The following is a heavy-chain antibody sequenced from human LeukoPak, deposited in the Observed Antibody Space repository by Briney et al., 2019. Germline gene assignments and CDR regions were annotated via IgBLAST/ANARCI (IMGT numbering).Heavy chain of an antibody. J-gene: IGHJ4*02. D-gene: IGHD3-16*02. Sequence: GGSLRLSCAASGFTFSSYSMNWVRQAPGKGLEWVSSISSSSSYIYYADSVKGRFTISRDNAKNSLYLQMNSLRAEDTAVYYCARGSPLEYYFDYWGQGTLVTVSS. CDR2: ISSSSSYI. CDR1: GFTFSSYS. CDR3: ARGSPLEYYFDY. V-gene: IGHV3-21*01.